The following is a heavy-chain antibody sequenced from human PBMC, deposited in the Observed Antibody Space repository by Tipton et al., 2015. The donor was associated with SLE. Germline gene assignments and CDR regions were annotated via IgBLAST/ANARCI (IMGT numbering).Heavy chain of an antibody. J-gene: IGHJ3*02. Sequence: SLRLSCAASGFTFSDYYMSWIRQAPGKGLEWVSYISSSSSTIYYADSVKGRFTISRDNAKNSLYLQMNSLRAEDTAVYYCARDRGSSWYNAFDIWGQGTMVTVSS. D-gene: IGHD6-13*01. CDR3: ARDRGSSWYNAFDI. CDR1: GFTFSDYY. V-gene: IGHV3-11*04. CDR2: ISSSSSTI.